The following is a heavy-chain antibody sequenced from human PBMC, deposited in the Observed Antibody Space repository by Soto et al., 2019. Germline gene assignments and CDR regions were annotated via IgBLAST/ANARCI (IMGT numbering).Heavy chain of an antibody. CDR1: GYTFTSYD. CDR3: ARTLYADNVDH. CDR2: MNPNRGNT. Sequence: QGQLGQSGAEVKKAGASVKVSCKASGYTFTSYDINWVRQATGQGLEWMGWMNPNRGNTGHAEKFQGRVTMNRNTSIRTAYLELSSLGSEDTAVYYCARTLYADNVDHWGQGTLVTVSS. D-gene: IGHD4-17*01. J-gene: IGHJ4*02. V-gene: IGHV1-8*01.